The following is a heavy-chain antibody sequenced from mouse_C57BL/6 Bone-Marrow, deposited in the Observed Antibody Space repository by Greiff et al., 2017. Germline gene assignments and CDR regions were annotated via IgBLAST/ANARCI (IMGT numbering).Heavy chain of an antibody. Sequence: EVQRVESGGGLVKPGGSLKLSCAASGFTFSSYAMSWVRQTPEKRLEWVATISDGGSYTYYPDNVKGRFTISRDNAKNNLYLQMSHLKSEDTAMYYCARGDYEGYWGQGTTLTVSS. CDR1: GFTFSSYA. J-gene: IGHJ2*01. CDR3: ARGDYEGY. CDR2: ISDGGSYT. V-gene: IGHV5-4*01. D-gene: IGHD2-4*01.